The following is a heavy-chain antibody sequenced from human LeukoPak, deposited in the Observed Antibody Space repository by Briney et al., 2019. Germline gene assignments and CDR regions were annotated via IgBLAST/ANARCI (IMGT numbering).Heavy chain of an antibody. J-gene: IGHJ4*02. D-gene: IGHD3-10*01. CDR3: AKDGVVRGLGPYYFDS. V-gene: IGHV1-18*01. CDR1: GYTFTSYG. Sequence: GASVKVSCKASGYTFTSYGISWVRQAPGQGLEWMGWISAYNGNTNYAQKLQGRVTMTTDTSTSTAYMELRSLRSDDTAVYYCAKDGVVRGLGPYYFDSWGQGSLVTVSS. CDR2: ISAYNGNT.